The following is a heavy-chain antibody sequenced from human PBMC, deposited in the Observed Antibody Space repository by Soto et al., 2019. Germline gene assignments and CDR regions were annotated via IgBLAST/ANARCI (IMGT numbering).Heavy chain of an antibody. CDR1: GYTFSDYA. V-gene: IGHV1-18*01. CDR3: VRCYCSVGSCYACWHFDL. CDR2: ISDSTRNT. D-gene: IGHD2-15*01. Sequence: QGQLVQSGGEVKKPGASVKVSCQASGYTFSDYAISWVRQAPGQGLEWMGWISDSTRNTDQAQNFQGRVIMTLDTSTNTAYMELRSLRSDDTAVYYCVRCYCSVGSCYACWHFDLWGRGTLVTVSS. J-gene: IGHJ2*01.